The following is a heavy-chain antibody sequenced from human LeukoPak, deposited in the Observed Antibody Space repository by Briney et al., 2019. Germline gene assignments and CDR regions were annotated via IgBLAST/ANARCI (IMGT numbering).Heavy chain of an antibody. Sequence: GGSLRLSCAASGFTFSSYAMSWVRQAPGKGLEWVAAISGSGGSTYYADSVKGRFTISRDNSKNTLYLQMNSLRAEDTAVYYCARVLREWLSLAFDIWGQGTMVTVSS. CDR2: ISGSGGST. CDR3: ARVLREWLSLAFDI. J-gene: IGHJ3*02. CDR1: GFTFSSYA. V-gene: IGHV3-23*01. D-gene: IGHD3-3*01.